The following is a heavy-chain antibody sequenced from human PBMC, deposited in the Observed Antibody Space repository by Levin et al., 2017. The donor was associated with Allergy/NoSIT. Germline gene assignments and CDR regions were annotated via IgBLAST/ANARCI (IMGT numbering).Heavy chain of an antibody. D-gene: IGHD1-1*01. CDR3: ARDATHNPRPYYYGMDV. CDR2: IYSGGST. V-gene: IGHV3-53*01. J-gene: IGHJ6*02. Sequence: GGSLRLSCAASGFTVSSNYMSWDRQAPGKGLEWVSVIYSGGSTYYADSVKGRFTISRDNSKNTLYLQMNSLRAEDTAVYYCARDATHNPRPYYYGMDVWGQGTTVTVSS. CDR1: GFTVSSNY.